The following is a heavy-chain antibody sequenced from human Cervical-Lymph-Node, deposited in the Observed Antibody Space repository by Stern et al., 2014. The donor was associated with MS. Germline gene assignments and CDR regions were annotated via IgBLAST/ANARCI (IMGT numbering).Heavy chain of an antibody. CDR2: ISYDGNAK. CDR1: RFTFSRYG. CDR3: AKDSHIEGPARTSASFDI. V-gene: IGHV3-30*18. D-gene: IGHD2-21*01. J-gene: IGHJ3*02. Sequence: VQLVESGGGVVQPGRSLKLSCAASRFTFSRYGMHWVRQAPGKGLEWVAVISYDGNAKYYVDSVKGRFTISSANSENRLYLQMNSLRPEDTAWYFCAKDSHIEGPARTSASFDIWGQGTLVTVSS.